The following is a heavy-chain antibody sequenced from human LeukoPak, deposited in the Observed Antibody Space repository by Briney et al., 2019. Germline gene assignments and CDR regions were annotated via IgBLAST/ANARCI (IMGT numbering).Heavy chain of an antibody. CDR3: ARDGRVAGTGENWFDP. CDR1: GYTFTSYY. V-gene: IGHV1-46*01. Sequence: ASVKVSCKAFGYTFTSYYMHWVRQAPGQGLEWMGIINPSGGSTSYAQKFQGRVTMTRDTSTSTVYMELSSLRSEDTAVYYCARDGRVAGTGENWFDPWGQGTLVTVSS. J-gene: IGHJ5*02. CDR2: INPSGGST. D-gene: IGHD6-19*01.